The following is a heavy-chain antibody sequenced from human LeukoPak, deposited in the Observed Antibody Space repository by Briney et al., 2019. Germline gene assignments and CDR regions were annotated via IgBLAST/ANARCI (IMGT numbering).Heavy chain of an antibody. CDR2: IYYSGST. CDR3: ARQGLLDTAMVTT. J-gene: IGHJ5*02. Sequence: PSETLSLTCTVSGGSISSYYWSWIRQPPGKGLEWIGYIYYSGSTNYNPSLKSRVTISVDTSKNQFSLKLSSVTAADTAVYYCARQGLLDTAMVTTWGQGTLVTVSS. CDR1: GGSISSYY. V-gene: IGHV4-59*08. D-gene: IGHD5-18*01.